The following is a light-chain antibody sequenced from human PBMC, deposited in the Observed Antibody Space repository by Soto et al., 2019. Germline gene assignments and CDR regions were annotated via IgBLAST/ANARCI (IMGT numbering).Light chain of an antibody. CDR2: SAS. Sequence: IPMSQAPSSLSASVGDSVTITCRASETFIDYLTWYQQQPGEAPKLLIFSASSLHSGVPSRFRGSGSGTHFTLTISSLQPEDFATYFFHQSFSAPRTFGQGTKLQAK. CDR1: ETFIDY. J-gene: IGKJ2*01. V-gene: IGKV1-39*01. CDR3: HQSFSAPRT.